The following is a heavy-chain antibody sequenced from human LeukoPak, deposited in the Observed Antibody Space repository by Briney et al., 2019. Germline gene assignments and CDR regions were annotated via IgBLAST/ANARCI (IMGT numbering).Heavy chain of an antibody. Sequence: ASVTVSCKASGYTFTSYDINWVRQATGQGLEWMGWMNPNSGNTGYAQKFQGRVTMTRNTSISTAYMELSSLRSEDTAVYYRARGLGQQLEPSDYWGQGTLVTVSS. V-gene: IGHV1-8*01. CDR3: ARGLGQQLEPSDY. CDR1: GYTFTSYD. CDR2: MNPNSGNT. D-gene: IGHD6-13*01. J-gene: IGHJ4*02.